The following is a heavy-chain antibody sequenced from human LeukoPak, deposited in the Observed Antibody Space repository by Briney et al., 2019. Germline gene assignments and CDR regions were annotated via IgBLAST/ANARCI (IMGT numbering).Heavy chain of an antibody. D-gene: IGHD4-17*01. CDR1: GFTFSSYW. J-gene: IGHJ4*02. CDR2: IKQDGSEK. Sequence: GGSLRLSCAASGFTFSSYWMSWVRQAPGKGLEWVANIKQDGSEKYYVDSVKGRFTISRDNAKNSLYLQMNSLRAEDTAVYYCARVTNYGDYVRYYFDYWGQGTLVTVSS. CDR3: ARVTNYGDYVRYYFDY. V-gene: IGHV3-7*01.